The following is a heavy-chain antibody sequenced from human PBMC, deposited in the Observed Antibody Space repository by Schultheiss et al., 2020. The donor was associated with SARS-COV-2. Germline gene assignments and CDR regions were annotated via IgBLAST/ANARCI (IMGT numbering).Heavy chain of an antibody. CDR1: GFTFSSYS. CDR2: ISYDGDNK. CDR3: AREGIAVAGLDY. J-gene: IGHJ4*02. V-gene: IGHV3-30*03. Sequence: GGSLRLSCAASGFTFSSYSMHWVRQAPGKGLEWLALISYDGDNKFYSDSVKGRFNISRDNSKNTLYLEMHNLRAEDTAVYYCAREGIAVAGLDYWGQGTLVTVSS. D-gene: IGHD6-19*01.